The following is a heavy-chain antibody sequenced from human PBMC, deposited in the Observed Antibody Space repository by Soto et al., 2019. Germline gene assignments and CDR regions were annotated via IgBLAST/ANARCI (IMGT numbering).Heavy chain of an antibody. Sequence: EVQLVESGGDLVPPGGSLRLSCAASGFTFSSHEMNWIRQAPGKGLEWVSYISSSGTTMYYADSVKGRFTISRDNAKNSLFLQMNSLRAEDTALYYCARGGVYWGQGTLVTVSS. CDR2: ISSSGTTM. CDR3: ARGGVY. V-gene: IGHV3-48*03. J-gene: IGHJ4*02. CDR1: GFTFSSHE. D-gene: IGHD2-8*01.